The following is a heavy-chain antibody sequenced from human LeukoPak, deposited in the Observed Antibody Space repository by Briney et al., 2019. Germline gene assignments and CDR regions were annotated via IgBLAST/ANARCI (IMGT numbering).Heavy chain of an antibody. Sequence: GRSLRLSCAASGFTFDDYAMHWVRQAPGKGLEWVSGISWNSGSIGYADSVKGRFTISRDNAKNSLYLQMNSLRAEDMALYYCAKAVGATAYFDYWGQGALVTVS. D-gene: IGHD1-26*01. V-gene: IGHV3-9*03. J-gene: IGHJ4*02. CDR1: GFTFDDYA. CDR2: ISWNSGSI. CDR3: AKAVGATAYFDY.